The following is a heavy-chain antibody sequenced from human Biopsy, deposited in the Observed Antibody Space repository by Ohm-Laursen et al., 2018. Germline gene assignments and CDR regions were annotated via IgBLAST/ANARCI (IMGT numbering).Heavy chain of an antibody. CDR1: GGSISSDY. Sequence: GTLSLTCTASGGSISSDYWSWIRQTPGKGLEWIGYIYYSGSTNYNPSLESRVTISVDTSKNQFSLRLNSVTAADTAVYYCARATNSTGWPYYYFYGMDVWGQGTTVTVSS. V-gene: IGHV4-59*01. CDR3: ARATNSTGWPYYYFYGMDV. D-gene: IGHD2/OR15-2a*01. CDR2: IYYSGST. J-gene: IGHJ6*02.